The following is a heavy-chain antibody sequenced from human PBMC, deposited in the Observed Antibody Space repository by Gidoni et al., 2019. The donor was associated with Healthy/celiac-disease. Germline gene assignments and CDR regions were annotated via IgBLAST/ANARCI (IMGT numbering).Heavy chain of an antibody. CDR3: ARDYGDYLNPDAFDI. V-gene: IGHV3-48*03. J-gene: IGHJ3*02. D-gene: IGHD4-17*01. CDR2: IISSGSTI. CDR1: GFTFSSYE. Sequence: EVQLVESGGGLVQPGGSLRLSCAASGFTFSSYEMNWVHQAPGKGLEWVSYIISSGSTIYYADSVKGRFTISGDNAKNSLYLQMNSLRAEDTAVYYCARDYGDYLNPDAFDIWGQGTMVTVSS.